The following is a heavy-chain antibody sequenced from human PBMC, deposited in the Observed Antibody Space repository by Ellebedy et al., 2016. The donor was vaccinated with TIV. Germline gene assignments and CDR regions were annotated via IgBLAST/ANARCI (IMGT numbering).Heavy chain of an antibody. V-gene: IGHV3-30-3*01. D-gene: IGHD3-3*01. Sequence: GGSLRLXXAASGFTFSSYAMHWVHQAPGKGLEWVAVISYDGSNKYYADSVKGRFTISRDNSKNTLYLQMNSLRAEDTAVYYCARESYDFWSGYYSQYYFDYWGQGTLVTVSS. J-gene: IGHJ4*02. CDR3: ARESYDFWSGYYSQYYFDY. CDR1: GFTFSSYA. CDR2: ISYDGSNK.